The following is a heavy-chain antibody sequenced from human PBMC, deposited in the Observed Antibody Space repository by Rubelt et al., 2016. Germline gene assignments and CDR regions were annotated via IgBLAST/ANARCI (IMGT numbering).Heavy chain of an antibody. J-gene: IGHJ6*02. CDR3: ASSVAVSGGGDYGMDV. CDR2: IYYTGST. Sequence: QLQLQESGPGLVKPSETLSLTCSVSGDSISSSSYHWGWIRQPPGKRLEWIGSIYYTGSTYQNPSLRGRITISVDTSKNQFSLKLSSVTAADTAEYYCASSVAVSGGGDYGMDVWGQGTTVTVSS. V-gene: IGHV4-39*01. CDR1: GDSISSSSYH. D-gene: IGHD1-26*01.